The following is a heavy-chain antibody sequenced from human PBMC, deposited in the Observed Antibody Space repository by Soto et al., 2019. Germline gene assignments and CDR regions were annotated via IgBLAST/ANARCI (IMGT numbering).Heavy chain of an antibody. V-gene: IGHV3-23*01. CDR1: GFTFSSYA. Sequence: EVQLLESGGGLVQPGGSLRLSCAASGFTFSSYAMSWVRQAPGKGLEWVPAISGSGGSTYYADSVKGRFTISRDNSKNTLYLQMNSLRAEDTAVYYCAEAGRRGRITFGGVIVPLYYWGQGTMVTVSS. CDR3: AEAGRRGRITFGGVIVPLYY. J-gene: IGHJ4*02. CDR2: ISGSGGST. D-gene: IGHD3-16*02.